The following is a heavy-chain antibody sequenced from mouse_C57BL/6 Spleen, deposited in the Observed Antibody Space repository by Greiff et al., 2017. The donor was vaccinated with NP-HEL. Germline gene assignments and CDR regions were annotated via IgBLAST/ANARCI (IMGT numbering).Heavy chain of an antibody. D-gene: IGHD1-1*01. Sequence: EVQLVESGPELVKPGASVKIPCKASGYTFTDYNMDWVKQSHGKSLEWIGDINPNNGGTIYNQKFKGKATLTVDKSSSTAYMELRSLTSEDTAVYYCAREGYYGSSYGPWFAYWGQGTLVTVSA. CDR2: INPNNGGT. V-gene: IGHV1-18*01. J-gene: IGHJ3*01. CDR3: AREGYYGSSYGPWFAY. CDR1: GYTFTDYN.